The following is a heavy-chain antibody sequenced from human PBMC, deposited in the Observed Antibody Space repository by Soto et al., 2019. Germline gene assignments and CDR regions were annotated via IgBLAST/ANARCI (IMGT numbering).Heavy chain of an antibody. J-gene: IGHJ4*02. CDR1: GGTFSSYA. V-gene: IGHV1-69*13. CDR3: ARDHDSSGWILDY. CDR2: IIPIFGTA. Sequence: SVKVSCKASGGTFSSYAISWVRQAPGQGLEWMGGIIPIFGTANYAQKFQGRVTITADESTSTAYMELSSLSSEDTAVYYCARDHDSSGWILDYWGQGTLVTVSS. D-gene: IGHD6-19*01.